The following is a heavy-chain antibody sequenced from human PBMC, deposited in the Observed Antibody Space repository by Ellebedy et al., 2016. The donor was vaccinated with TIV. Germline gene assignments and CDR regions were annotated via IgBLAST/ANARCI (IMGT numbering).Heavy chain of an antibody. CDR3: AKDSPTGYTNRWSGSSAWLGS. Sequence: GGSLRLSXVASGFTFSSYGMHWVRQAPKKGLEWVAVISYDGSNTYYADSLKGRFAISRDNSRNTLHLQMNTLRAEDTAVYYCAKDSPTGYTNRWSGSSAWLGSWGQGTLVTVSS. V-gene: IGHV3-30*18. J-gene: IGHJ5*02. CDR1: GFTFSSYG. D-gene: IGHD6-19*01. CDR2: ISYDGSNT.